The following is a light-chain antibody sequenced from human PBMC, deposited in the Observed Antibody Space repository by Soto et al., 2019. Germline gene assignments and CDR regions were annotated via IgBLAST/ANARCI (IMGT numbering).Light chain of an antibody. J-gene: IGLJ2*01. CDR1: SSNIGSNF. Sequence: QSVLTQPPSASGTPGQRVTISCSGSSSNIGSNFVFWYQQFPGTAPKLLIYRNNQRPSGVPDRFSGSKPGTSASLAISGLRSEDEADYYCAAWDDSLSGVVFGGGTKLTVL. CDR2: RNN. CDR3: AAWDDSLSGVV. V-gene: IGLV1-47*01.